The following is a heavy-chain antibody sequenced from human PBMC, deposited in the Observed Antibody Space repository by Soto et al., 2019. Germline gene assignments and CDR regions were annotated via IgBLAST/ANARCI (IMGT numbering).Heavy chain of an antibody. CDR2: IDPSDSYT. Sequence: GESLKISCKGSGYSFTSYWISWVRQMPGKGLEWMGRIDPSDSYTNYSPSFQGHVTISADKSISTAYLQWSSLKSSDTAMYYCARKGTSFLSPGMDVWGQGTTVTVSS. D-gene: IGHD2-2*01. V-gene: IGHV5-10-1*01. J-gene: IGHJ6*02. CDR3: ARKGTSFLSPGMDV. CDR1: GYSFTSYW.